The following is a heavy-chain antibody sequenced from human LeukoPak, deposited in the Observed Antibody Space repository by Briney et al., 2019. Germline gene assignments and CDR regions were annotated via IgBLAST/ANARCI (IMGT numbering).Heavy chain of an antibody. D-gene: IGHD3-22*01. V-gene: IGHV3-7*01. CDR3: ENLYYYDSSGYDAFDF. Sequence: PGGSLRLSCAASGFTFSSYWMSWLRQAPGKGLEWAANIKQDGSEKYYVDSVKGRFTISRDNAKNSLYLQMNSLRAVDTAVYYWENLYYYDSSGYDAFDFWGQGTMVPVSS. J-gene: IGHJ3*01. CDR2: IKQDGSEK. CDR1: GFTFSSYW.